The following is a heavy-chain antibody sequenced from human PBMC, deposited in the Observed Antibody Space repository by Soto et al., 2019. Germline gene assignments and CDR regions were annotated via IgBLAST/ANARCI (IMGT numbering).Heavy chain of an antibody. V-gene: IGHV1-69*01. Sequence: QVQLVQSGAEVKKPGSSVKVSCKASGGTFSSYAISWVRQAPGQGLEWMGGIIPIFGTANYAQKFQGRAMINADETTSTAYMELSRLRSEDTAVYYCARYCSGGSCYHNLYYCYYGMDVWCQGTTVTVSS. CDR1: GGTFSSYA. CDR3: ARYCSGGSCYHNLYYCYYGMDV. CDR2: IIPIFGTA. D-gene: IGHD2-15*01. J-gene: IGHJ6*02.